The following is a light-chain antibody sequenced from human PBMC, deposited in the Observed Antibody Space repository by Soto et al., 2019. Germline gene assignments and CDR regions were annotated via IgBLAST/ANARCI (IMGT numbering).Light chain of an antibody. CDR3: SSYTSSSTRV. CDR2: EVS. J-gene: IGLJ1*01. V-gene: IGLV2-14*01. Sequence: QSALTQPASVSVSPGQSITISCTGTSSDVGGYNYVSWYQQHPGKAPKLMIYEVSNRPSGVSNRFSGSKSGNTASLTISGLQAEDEADYYCSSYTSSSTRVLGTGTQLTVL. CDR1: SSDVGGYNY.